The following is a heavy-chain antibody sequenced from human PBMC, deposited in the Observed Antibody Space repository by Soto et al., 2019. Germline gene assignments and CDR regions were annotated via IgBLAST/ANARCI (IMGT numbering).Heavy chain of an antibody. V-gene: IGHV4-34*01. CDR3: ARGEGEVRGVIITDYYGMDV. J-gene: IGHJ6*02. D-gene: IGHD3-10*01. Sequence: PSETLSLTCAVYGGSFSGYYWSWIRQPPGKGLEWIGEINHSGSTNYNPSLKSRVTISVDTSKNQFSLKLSSVTAADTAVYYCARGEGEVRGVIITDYYGMDVSGQGTTVTVSS. CDR2: INHSGST. CDR1: GGSFSGYY.